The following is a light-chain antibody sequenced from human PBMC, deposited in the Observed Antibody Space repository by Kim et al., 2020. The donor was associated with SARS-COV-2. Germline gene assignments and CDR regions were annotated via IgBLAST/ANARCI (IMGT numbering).Light chain of an antibody. J-gene: IGLJ3*02. CDR1: SSDVGTYNL. CDR2: EVD. Sequence: GQPITISCTGTSSDVGTYNLVSWYHQHPGKAPKLMIYEVDKRPSGISNRFSGSKSGYTASLTISGLQAEDEADYYCSSYAGSGTWVFGGGTQLTVL. V-gene: IGLV2-23*02. CDR3: SSYAGSGTWV.